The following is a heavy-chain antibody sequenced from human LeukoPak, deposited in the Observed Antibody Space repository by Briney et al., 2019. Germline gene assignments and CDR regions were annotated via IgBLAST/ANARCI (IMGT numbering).Heavy chain of an antibody. V-gene: IGHV3-21*01. Sequence: GGSLRLSCAASGFTFSTYSMNWVRQAPGKGLEWVSSISSSSYIYYADSVKGRFTISRDNAKNSLYLQMNSLRAEDTAVYFCARDLKWGVLGYSYGSGMDVWGQGTTVTVSS. CDR1: GFTFSTYS. D-gene: IGHD5-18*01. CDR2: ISSSSYI. CDR3: ARDLKWGVLGYSYGSGMDV. J-gene: IGHJ6*02.